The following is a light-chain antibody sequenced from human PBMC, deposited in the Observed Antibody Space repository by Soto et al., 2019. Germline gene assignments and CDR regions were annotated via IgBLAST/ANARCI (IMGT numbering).Light chain of an antibody. Sequence: DIQLTQSPSFLSASVGDRFAITCRAIQGISTYLAWYQQKPGKAPKLMIYEASTLQSGVPSRFSGSGSGTEFTLTISGLLPEDFATYHCQKLNTLPFNFGQGTRLEIK. V-gene: IGKV1-9*01. CDR1: QGISTY. J-gene: IGKJ5*01. CDR3: QKLNTLPFN. CDR2: EAS.